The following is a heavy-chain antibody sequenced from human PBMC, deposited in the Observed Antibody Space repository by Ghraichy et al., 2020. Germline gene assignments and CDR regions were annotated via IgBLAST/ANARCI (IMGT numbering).Heavy chain of an antibody. CDR2: VGASGYVL. V-gene: IGHV3-11*04. D-gene: IGHD4-23*01. CDR1: GFALSSYD. CDR3: VRGRAAVMGRNGYGMDV. J-gene: IGHJ6*02. Sequence: GGSLRLSCAVSGFALSSYDMMWVRQPPGQGLEWVAFVGASGYVLYNSDSVQGRFTMFRDNAARSVFLQMNYLGVEDSALYHCVRGRAAVMGRNGYGMDVWGRGTSVTVSS.